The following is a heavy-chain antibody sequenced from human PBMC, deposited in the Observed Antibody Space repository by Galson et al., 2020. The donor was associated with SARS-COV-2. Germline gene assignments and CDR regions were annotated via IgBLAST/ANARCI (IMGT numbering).Heavy chain of an antibody. Sequence: LSLTCATSGFTFSSYAMHWVRQAPGKGLEWVAVISYDGSNKYYADSVKGRFTISRDNSKNTLYLQMNSLRAEDTAVYYCASGCSSTSCYVGDAFDIWGQGTMVTVSS. CDR1: GFTFSSYA. D-gene: IGHD2-2*01. J-gene: IGHJ3*02. CDR2: ISYDGSNK. CDR3: ASGCSSTSCYVGDAFDI. V-gene: IGHV3-30*01.